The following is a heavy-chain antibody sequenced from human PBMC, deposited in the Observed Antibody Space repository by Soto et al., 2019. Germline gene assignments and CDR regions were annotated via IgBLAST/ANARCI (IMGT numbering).Heavy chain of an antibody. J-gene: IGHJ6*02. D-gene: IGHD3-10*01. CDR2: IIPIFGTA. V-gene: IGHV1-69*13. CDR3: ARDRVTMVRGVTYYYYGMDV. Sequence: SVKVSCKASGGTFSSYAISWVRQAPGQGLEWMGGIIPIFGTANYAQKFQGRVTITADESTSTAYMELSSLRSEDTAVYYCARDRVTMVRGVTYYYYGMDVWGQGTTITV. CDR1: GGTFSSYA.